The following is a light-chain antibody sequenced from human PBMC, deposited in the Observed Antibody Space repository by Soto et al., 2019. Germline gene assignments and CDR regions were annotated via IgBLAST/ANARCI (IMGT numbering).Light chain of an antibody. V-gene: IGKV1-39*01. J-gene: IGKJ1*01. CDR1: QNIINY. CDR3: QQGYSTPWT. Sequence: DMQMTQSPSSLSASVGDRVTITCRAGQNIINYLNWYQQKPGKAPKLLIYAASNLQSGVPSRFSASGSGTDFTLTLNSLQPEDFATYYCQQGYSTPWTFGQGTKVEIK. CDR2: AAS.